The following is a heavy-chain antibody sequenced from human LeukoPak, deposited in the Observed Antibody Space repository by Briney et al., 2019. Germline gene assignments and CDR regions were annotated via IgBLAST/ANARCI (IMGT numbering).Heavy chain of an antibody. CDR1: GGSFSGYY. Sequence: SETLSLTCAVYGGSFSGYYWNWIRQPPGKGLEWIGEINDSGGTKYNPSLKSRVTISVDTSKKPFSLKLSPVTAADTAVYYCARGRNYGGNSVIWYFDLWGRGTLVTVSS. CDR2: INDSGGT. V-gene: IGHV4-34*01. D-gene: IGHD4-23*01. J-gene: IGHJ2*01. CDR3: ARGRNYGGNSVIWYFDL.